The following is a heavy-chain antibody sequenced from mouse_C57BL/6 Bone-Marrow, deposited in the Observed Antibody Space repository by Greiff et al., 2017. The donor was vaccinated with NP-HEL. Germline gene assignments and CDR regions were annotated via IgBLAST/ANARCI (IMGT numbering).Heavy chain of an antibody. D-gene: IGHD1-1*01. CDR3: EGSYYGSLAY. CDR2: IYPRSGNT. V-gene: IGHV1-81*01. Sequence: VQLQQSGAELARPGASVKLSCKASGYTFTSYGISWVKQRTGQGLEWIGEIYPRSGNTYYNEKFKGKATLTADKSSSTAYMELRSLTSEDSAVYFCEGSYYGSLAYWGQGTLVTVSA. CDR1: GYTFTSYG. J-gene: IGHJ3*01.